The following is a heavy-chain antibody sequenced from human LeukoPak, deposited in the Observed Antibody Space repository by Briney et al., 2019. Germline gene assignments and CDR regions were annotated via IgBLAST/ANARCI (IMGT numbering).Heavy chain of an antibody. V-gene: IGHV3-30-3*01. CDR1: GFTFSSYA. CDR2: ISYDGSNK. Sequence: PGGSLRLSCAASGFTFSSYAMHWVRQAPGKGLEWVAVISYDGSNKYYADSMKGRFTISRDNSKNTLYLQMNSLRAEDTAVYYCARWAIWGQGTMVTVSS. CDR3: ARWAI. D-gene: IGHD6-13*01. J-gene: IGHJ3*02.